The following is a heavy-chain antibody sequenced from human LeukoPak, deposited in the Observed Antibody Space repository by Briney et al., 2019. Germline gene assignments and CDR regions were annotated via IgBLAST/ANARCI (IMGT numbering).Heavy chain of an antibody. CDR2: ISGSGGST. Sequence: GGSLRLSCAASGFTFSSYSMNWVRQAPGKGLEWVSTISGSGGSTYHADSVKGRFTISRDNSKNTLYLQMNSLRAEDTAVYYCAKGPYYYDSSAYHYGAFDIWGQGTMVTVSS. CDR3: AKGPYYYDSSAYHYGAFDI. J-gene: IGHJ3*02. V-gene: IGHV3-23*01. CDR1: GFTFSSYS. D-gene: IGHD3-22*01.